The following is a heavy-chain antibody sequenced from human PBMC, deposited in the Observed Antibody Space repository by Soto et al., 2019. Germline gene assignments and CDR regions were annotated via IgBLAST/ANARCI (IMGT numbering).Heavy chain of an antibody. CDR1: GFTFSSYA. D-gene: IGHD4-4*01. CDR3: AKLGYSNYLPFYYYYYGMDV. J-gene: IGHJ6*02. V-gene: IGHV3-23*01. Sequence: GGSLRLSCAASGFTFSSYAMSWVRQAPGKGLEWVSAISGSGGSTYYADSVKGRFTISRDNSKNTLYLQMNSLRAEDTAVYYCAKLGYSNYLPFYYYYYGMDVWGQGTKVPVSS. CDR2: ISGSGGST.